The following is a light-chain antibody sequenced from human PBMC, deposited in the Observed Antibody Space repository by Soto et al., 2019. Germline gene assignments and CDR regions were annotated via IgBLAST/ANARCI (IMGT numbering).Light chain of an antibody. CDR2: TAS. CDR3: QQSYSRPWT. V-gene: IGKV1-39*01. J-gene: IGKJ1*01. CDR1: PTIDNH. Sequence: DIQMTQSPSSLSASVGDRVTITCRASPTIDNHLNWYQQKPGKAPNLLIYTASTLQSGVPSRFSGSGSGTDSTLTISSLQPEDFATYYCQQSYSRPWTFGQGTKVDIK.